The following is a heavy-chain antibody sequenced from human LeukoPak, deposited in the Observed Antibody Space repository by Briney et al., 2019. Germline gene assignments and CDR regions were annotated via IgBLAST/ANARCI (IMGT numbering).Heavy chain of an antibody. J-gene: IGHJ4*02. V-gene: IGHV3-53*01. CDR1: GFTVGSNY. CDR2: IYSGGRT. CDR3: ASRAVADFYYFDY. D-gene: IGHD6-19*01. Sequence: PGGSLRLSCAASGFTVGSNYMSWVRQAPGRGLEGVSVIYSGGRTYYADSVKGRFTISRDNSKNTLYLQMNSLRAEDTAVYYCASRAVADFYYFDYWGQGTLVTVSS.